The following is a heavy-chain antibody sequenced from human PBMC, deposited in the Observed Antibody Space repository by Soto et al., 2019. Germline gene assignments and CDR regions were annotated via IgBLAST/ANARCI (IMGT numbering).Heavy chain of an antibody. D-gene: IGHD1-1*01. Sequence: GGSLRLSCAASGFTFSSYSMNWVRQAPGKGLEWVSYISSSSSTIYYADSVKGRFTISRDNAKNSLYLQMNSLRDEDTAVYYCARDTSFGYYYGMDVWGQGTTVTVSS. V-gene: IGHV3-48*02. CDR3: ARDTSFGYYYGMDV. CDR1: GFTFSSYS. CDR2: ISSSSSTI. J-gene: IGHJ6*02.